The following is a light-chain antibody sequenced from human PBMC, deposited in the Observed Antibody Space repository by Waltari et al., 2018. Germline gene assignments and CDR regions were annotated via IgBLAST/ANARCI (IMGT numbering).Light chain of an antibody. CDR1: TSNIGDNY. J-gene: IGLJ3*02. CDR3: GTRDSTLNGVV. Sequence: QSVLTQPPSVSAAPGQRVTISCSGSTSNIGDNYVSWYQQLPGSAPKLLIYDNNERPSGIPDRFSGSKSGTSATLDIAGLQTADEADYYCGTRDSTLNGVVFGGGTKLTVL. V-gene: IGLV1-51*01. CDR2: DNN.